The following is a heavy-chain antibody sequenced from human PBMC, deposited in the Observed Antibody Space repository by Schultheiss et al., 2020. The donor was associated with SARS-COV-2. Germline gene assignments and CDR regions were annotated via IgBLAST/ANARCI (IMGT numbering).Heavy chain of an antibody. D-gene: IGHD3-3*01. V-gene: IGHV4-61*08. CDR2: IYYSGST. J-gene: IGHJ5*02. Sequence: SQTLSLTCTVSGGSISSGGYYWSWIRQPPGKGLEWIGSIYYSGSTNYNPSLKSRVTISVDTSKNQFSLKLSSVTAADTAVYYCARGITIFHNWFDPWGQGTLVTVSS. CDR1: GGSISSGGYY. CDR3: ARGITIFHNWFDP.